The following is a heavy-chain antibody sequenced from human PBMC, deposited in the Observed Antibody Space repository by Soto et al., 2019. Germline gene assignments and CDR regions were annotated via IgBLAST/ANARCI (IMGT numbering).Heavy chain of an antibody. CDR2: IIPIFGTA. CDR1: GGTFSSYA. V-gene: IGHV1-69*01. Sequence: QVQLVQSGAEVKKPGSSVKVSCKASGGTFSSYAISWVRQAPGQGLEGMGGIIPIFGTANYAQKFQGRVTITADESTSTAYMELSSLRSEDTAVYYCARYGDVYYYYGMDVWGQGTTVTVSS. CDR3: ARYGDVYYYYGMDV. D-gene: IGHD3-10*01. J-gene: IGHJ6*02.